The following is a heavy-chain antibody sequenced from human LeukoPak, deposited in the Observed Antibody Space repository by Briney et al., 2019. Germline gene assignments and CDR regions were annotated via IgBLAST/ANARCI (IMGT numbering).Heavy chain of an antibody. J-gene: IGHJ5*01. CDR2: MFYSGNT. CDR3: ARDQEHCSGTSCYPYWYDS. V-gene: IGHV4-4*07. Sequence: SETLSLTCTVSGASITSYHWSWIRQPAGKGLEWIGRMFYSGNTDYNPSLKSRLTMSIDTSKNQFSLKLSSVTAADTAVYFCARDQEHCSGTSCYPYWYDSWGQGTLVPVSS. D-gene: IGHD2-2*01. CDR1: GASITSYH.